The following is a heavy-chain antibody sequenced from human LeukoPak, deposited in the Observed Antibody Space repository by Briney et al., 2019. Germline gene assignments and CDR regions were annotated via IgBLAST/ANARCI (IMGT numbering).Heavy chain of an antibody. CDR1: GGTFSGYA. D-gene: IGHD3-22*01. J-gene: IGHJ4*02. Sequence: GASVKVSCKASGGTFSGYAISWVRQAPGQGLEWMGGIIPIFGIANYAQKFQGRVTITADKSTSTAYMELSSLRSDDTAVYYCAREIPRYYYDSSGSRIIDYWGQGTLVTVSS. V-gene: IGHV1-69*10. CDR3: AREIPRYYYDSSGSRIIDY. CDR2: IIPIFGIA.